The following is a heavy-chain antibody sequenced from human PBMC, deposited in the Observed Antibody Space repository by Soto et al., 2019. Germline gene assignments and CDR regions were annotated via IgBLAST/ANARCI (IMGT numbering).Heavy chain of an antibody. CDR1: GGTFSSYA. D-gene: IGHD5-12*01. CDR3: AAAVGATIRPVAYRGKYNYFDY. J-gene: IGHJ4*02. Sequence: ASVKVSCKASGGTFSSYAISWVRQAPGQGLEWMGGIIPIFGTANYAQKFQGRVTITADESTSTAYMELSSLRSEDTAVYYCAAAVGATIRPVAYRGKYNYFDYWGQGTLVTVSS. V-gene: IGHV1-69*13. CDR2: IIPIFGTA.